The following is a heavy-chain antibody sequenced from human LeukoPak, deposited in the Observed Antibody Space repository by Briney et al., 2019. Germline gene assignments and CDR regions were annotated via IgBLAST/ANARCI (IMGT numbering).Heavy chain of an antibody. J-gene: IGHJ4*02. CDR1: GGSFSGYY. V-gene: IGHV4-34*01. Sequence: SETLSLTCAVYGGSFSGYYWSWIRQPPGKGLEWIGEINHSGSTNYNPSLESRVTISVDTSKNQFSLKLSSVTAADTAVYYCARAVVVVAAHRPFDYWGQGTLVTVSS. D-gene: IGHD2-15*01. CDR3: ARAVVVVAAHRPFDY. CDR2: INHSGST.